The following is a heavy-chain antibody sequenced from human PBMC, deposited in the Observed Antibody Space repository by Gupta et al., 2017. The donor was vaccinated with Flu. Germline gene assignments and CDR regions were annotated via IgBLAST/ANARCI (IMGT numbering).Heavy chain of an antibody. CDR2: ISTTGSSV. V-gene: IGHV3-11*01. CDR1: GFTFSDYY. Sequence: QVQLVDSGGGLVKPGGSLRLSCSASGFTFSDYYLSWIRQAPGKGLEWVSCISTTGSSVHYADSVKGRFTISRDNAKNSLYLQMNSLRAEDTAVYYCARGGVRWFDPWGQGTLVTVSS. CDR3: ARGGVRWFDP. D-gene: IGHD3-10*01. J-gene: IGHJ5*02.